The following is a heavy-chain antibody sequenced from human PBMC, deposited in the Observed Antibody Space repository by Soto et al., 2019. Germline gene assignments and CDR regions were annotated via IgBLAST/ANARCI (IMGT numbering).Heavy chain of an antibody. V-gene: IGHV3-30-3*01. J-gene: IGHJ4*02. CDR3: ARDPEVITMIVGGFYYFDY. CDR1: GFTFSSYA. D-gene: IGHD3-22*01. CDR2: ISYDGSNK. Sequence: QVQLVESGGGVVQPGRSLRLSCAASGFTFSSYAMHWVRQAPGKGLEWVAVISYDGSNKYYADSVKGRFTISRDNSKNTLYLQMNSLRAEDTAVYYCARDPEVITMIVGGFYYFDYWGQGTLVTVSS.